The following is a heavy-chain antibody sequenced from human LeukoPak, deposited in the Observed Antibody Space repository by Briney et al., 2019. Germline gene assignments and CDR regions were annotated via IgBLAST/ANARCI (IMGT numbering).Heavy chain of an antibody. CDR2: IYHSGST. CDR3: ARDVEDYDFWSSPGI. V-gene: IGHV4-30-2*01. CDR1: GGSISSGGYY. J-gene: IGHJ3*02. Sequence: PSETLSLTCTVSGGSISSGGYYWSWIRQPPGKGLEWIGYIYHSGSTYYNPSLKSRVAISVDRSKNQFSLKLSSVTAADTAVYYCARDVEDYDFWSSPGIWGQGTMVTVSS. D-gene: IGHD3-3*01.